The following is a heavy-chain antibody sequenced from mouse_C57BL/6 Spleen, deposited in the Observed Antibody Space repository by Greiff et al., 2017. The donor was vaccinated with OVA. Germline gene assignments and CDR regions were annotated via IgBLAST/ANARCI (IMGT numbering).Heavy chain of an antibody. D-gene: IGHD2-5*01. CDR1: GFTFSDYG. CDR2: ISSGSSTI. CDR3: ARGYYYSNYDYYAMDY. V-gene: IGHV5-17*01. J-gene: IGHJ4*01. Sequence: EVKLMESGGGLVKPGGSLKLSCAASGFTFSDYGMHWVRQAPEKGLEWVAYISSGSSTIYYADTVKGRFTISRDNAKNTLFLQMTSLRSEDTAMYYCARGYYYSNYDYYAMDYWGQGTSVTVSS.